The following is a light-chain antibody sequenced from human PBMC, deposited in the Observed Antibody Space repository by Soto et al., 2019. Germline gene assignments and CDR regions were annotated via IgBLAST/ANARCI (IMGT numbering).Light chain of an antibody. Sequence: QSVLTQPPSVSGAPGQRVTISCTGSSSNIGAGYDVHWYQQLPGTAPKLLIYDNNNRPSGVPDRFSGSKSGTSASLAITGLQADDEADYYCQSYDSSLRGSLFGGGTKLTVL. J-gene: IGLJ2*01. CDR1: SSNIGAGYD. CDR2: DNN. CDR3: QSYDSSLRGSL. V-gene: IGLV1-40*01.